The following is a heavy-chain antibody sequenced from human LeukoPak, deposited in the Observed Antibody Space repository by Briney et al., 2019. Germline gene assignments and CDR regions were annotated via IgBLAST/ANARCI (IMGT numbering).Heavy chain of an antibody. J-gene: IGHJ6*04. V-gene: IGHV3-30*04. CDR2: ISYDGSNK. CDR3: ARDGGRFRVAVNYYYYGMDV. Sequence: GRSLRLSCAASGFTFSSYAMHWVRQAPVKGLEWVAVISYDGSNKYYADSVKGRFTISRDNSKNTLYLQMNSLRAEDTAVYYCARDGGRFRVAVNYYYYGMDVWGKGTTVTVSS. CDR1: GFTFSSYA. D-gene: IGHD2-15*01.